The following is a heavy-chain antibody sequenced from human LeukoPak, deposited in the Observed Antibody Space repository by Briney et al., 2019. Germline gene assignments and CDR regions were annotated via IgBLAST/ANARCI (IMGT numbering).Heavy chain of an antibody. D-gene: IGHD3-9*01. CDR3: ATSGDILTGYQKVTLAY. CDR2: IYYSGTT. CDR1: DVSIGSRSYY. Sequence: SETLSLTCIVSDVSIGSRSYYWGWVRQSPGKGLEWIGSIYYSGTTYYNPSLKSRVTISIDTSKNQFSLNLSSVTAADTAVYYCATSGDILTGYQKVTLAYWGQGTLVSVSS. V-gene: IGHV4-39*01. J-gene: IGHJ4*02.